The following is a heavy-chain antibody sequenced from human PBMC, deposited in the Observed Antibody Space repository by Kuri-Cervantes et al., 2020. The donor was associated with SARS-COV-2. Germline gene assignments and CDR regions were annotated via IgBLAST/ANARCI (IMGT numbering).Heavy chain of an antibody. CDR3: ARQFYYDFWSGNYFDY. V-gene: IGHV4-34*01. CDR2: INHRGST. D-gene: IGHD3-3*01. J-gene: IGHJ4*02. CDR1: GESFSGYY. Sequence: SQTLSLTCAFYGESFSGYYWNWIRQSPGKGLEWIGEINHRGSTNYNPSLKSRVTISVDTSKNQFSLKLSSVTAADTAVYYCARQFYYDFWSGNYFDYWGQGTLVTVSS.